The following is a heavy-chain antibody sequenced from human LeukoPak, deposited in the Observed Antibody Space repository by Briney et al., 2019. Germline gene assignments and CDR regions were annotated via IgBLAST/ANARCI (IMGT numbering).Heavy chain of an antibody. Sequence: ASVKVSCKASGYTFGGYFLHWVRQAPGQGLKWMGVINPSGGSTIYAQKFQGRVTMTRDMSTSTVYMELSSLRSEDTAVYYCAREGSGWYNLKDFDYWGQGTLVTVSS. CDR2: INPSGGST. J-gene: IGHJ4*02. CDR3: AREGSGWYNLKDFDY. V-gene: IGHV1-46*01. CDR1: GYTFGGYF. D-gene: IGHD6-19*01.